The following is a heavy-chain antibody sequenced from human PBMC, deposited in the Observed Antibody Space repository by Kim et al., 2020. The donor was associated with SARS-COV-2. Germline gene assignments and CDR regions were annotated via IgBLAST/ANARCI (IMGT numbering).Heavy chain of an antibody. CDR2: INAGNGNT. V-gene: IGHV1-3*01. Sequence: ASVKVSCKASGYTFTSYAMHWVRQAPGQRLEWMGWINAGNGNTKYSQKFQGRVTITRDTSASTAYMELSSLRSEDTAVYYCAILGSGYDRYFDYWGQGTLVTVSS. CDR3: AILGSGYDRYFDY. CDR1: GYTFTSYA. J-gene: IGHJ4*02. D-gene: IGHD5-12*01.